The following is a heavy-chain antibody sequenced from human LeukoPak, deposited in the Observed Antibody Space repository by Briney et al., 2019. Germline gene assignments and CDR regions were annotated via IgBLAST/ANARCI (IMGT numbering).Heavy chain of an antibody. V-gene: IGHV3-23*01. J-gene: IGHJ4*02. CDR3: VKDLFPPPYSSGYFDY. CDR2: ISGSGGST. D-gene: IGHD6-19*01. CDR1: GFTFSSYA. Sequence: GGSLRLSCAASGFTFSSYAMSWVRQAPGKGLEWVSAISGSGGSTYYADSVKGRFTISRDNSKNTLYLQMSSLRAEDTAVYYCVKDLFPPPYSSGYFDYWGQGTLVTVSS.